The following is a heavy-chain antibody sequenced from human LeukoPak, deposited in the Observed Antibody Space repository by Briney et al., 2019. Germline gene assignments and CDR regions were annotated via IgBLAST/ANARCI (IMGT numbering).Heavy chain of an antibody. CDR2: ISAYNGNT. J-gene: IGHJ6*03. V-gene: IGHV1-18*01. D-gene: IGHD3-3*01. CDR1: GYTFTSYD. Sequence: ASVKVSCKASGYTFTSYDINWVRQATGQGLEWMGWISAYNGNTNYAQKLQGRVTMTTDTSTSTAYMELRSLRSDDTAVYYCAAGDGRYYDFWSGYSRGNYYYYMDVWGKGTTVTVSS. CDR3: AAGDGRYYDFWSGYSRGNYYYYMDV.